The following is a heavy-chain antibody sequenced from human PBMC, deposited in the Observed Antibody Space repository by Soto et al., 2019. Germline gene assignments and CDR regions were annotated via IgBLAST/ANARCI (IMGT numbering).Heavy chain of an antibody. V-gene: IGHV1-2*02. CDR2: VNPHTGGT. CDR1: GYTFIGYY. J-gene: IGHJ4*02. Sequence: QVQLVQSGAEVKKPGASVKVSCKTSGYTFIGYYLNWVRPAPGQGLEWMGWVNPHTGGTHYAQKFAGRVTMTRATSTYTAYMELSGLKFDDTATYFCARVMAYEQQLVPFDYWGQGTLVTVSS. D-gene: IGHD6-13*01. CDR3: ARVMAYEQQLVPFDY.